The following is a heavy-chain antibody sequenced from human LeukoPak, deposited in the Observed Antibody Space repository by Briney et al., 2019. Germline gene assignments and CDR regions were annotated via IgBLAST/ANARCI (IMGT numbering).Heavy chain of an antibody. Sequence: SETLSLTCAVYGGSFSGYYWSWIRQHPGKGLEWIGYIYYSGSTYYNPSLKSRVTISVDTSKNQFSLKLSSVTAADTAVYYCARAGLVRDLDYWGQGTLVTVSS. CDR2: IYYSGST. CDR3: ARAGLVRDLDY. V-gene: IGHV4-31*11. J-gene: IGHJ4*02. D-gene: IGHD3-10*01. CDR1: GGSFSGYY.